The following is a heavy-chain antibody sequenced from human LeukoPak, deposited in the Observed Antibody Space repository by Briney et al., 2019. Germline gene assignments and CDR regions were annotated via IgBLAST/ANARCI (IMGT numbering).Heavy chain of an antibody. J-gene: IGHJ4*02. V-gene: IGHV3-23*01. CDR2: ISASGAGT. Sequence: GGSLRLSCAASGFTFNTYAMSWVRQAPGKGLEWVSPISASGAGTYYADSVKGRFTISRNNSENTVYLQMNSLRAEDTAIYYCAKDWSGSDYFDYWGQGTLVTVSS. CDR3: AKDWSGSDYFDY. CDR1: GFTFNTYA. D-gene: IGHD1-14*01.